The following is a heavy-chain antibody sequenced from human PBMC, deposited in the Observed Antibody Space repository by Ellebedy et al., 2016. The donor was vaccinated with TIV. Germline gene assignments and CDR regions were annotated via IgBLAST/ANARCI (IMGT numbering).Heavy chain of an antibody. CDR1: GGTFISYA. V-gene: IGHV1-69*04. Sequence: AASVKVSCKASGGTFISYAFNWVRQAPGQGPEWMGRIIPLLDTATYAQRFQGRVTITADKSTSTAYMDLSSLRSEDTAVYYCASCAGDCYTQDYWGQGTLVTVSS. J-gene: IGHJ4*02. D-gene: IGHD2-21*02. CDR3: ASCAGDCYTQDY. CDR2: IIPLLDTA.